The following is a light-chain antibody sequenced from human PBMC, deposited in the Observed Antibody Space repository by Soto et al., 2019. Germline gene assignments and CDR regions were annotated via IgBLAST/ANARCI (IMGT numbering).Light chain of an antibody. Sequence: QSALTQPPSASGSPGQSVTISCTGTSSDVGYYNYVSWYQQHPGKAPKLIISEVNKRPSGVPDRFSGSKSGNTASLTVSGLQAEDEAEYYCTSYAVGINVVFGGGTKLTV. CDR2: EVN. CDR1: SSDVGYYNY. J-gene: IGLJ2*01. V-gene: IGLV2-8*01. CDR3: TSYAVGINVV.